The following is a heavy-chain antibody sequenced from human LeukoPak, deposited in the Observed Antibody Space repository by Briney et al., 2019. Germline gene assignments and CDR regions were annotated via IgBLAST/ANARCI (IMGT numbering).Heavy chain of an antibody. V-gene: IGHV4-34*01. CDR3: ARDLEEGATAWFDP. D-gene: IGHD1-26*01. CDR1: GGSFSGYY. J-gene: IGHJ5*02. CDR2: INHSGST. Sequence: SETLSLTCAVYGGSFSGYYWSWIRQPPGKGLEWIGEINHSGSTNYNPSLKSRVTISVDTSKNQFSLKLSSVTAADTAVYYCARDLEEGATAWFDPWGQGTLVTVSS.